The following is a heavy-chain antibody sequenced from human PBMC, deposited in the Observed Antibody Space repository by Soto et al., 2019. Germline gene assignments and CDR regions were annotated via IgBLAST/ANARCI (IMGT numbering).Heavy chain of an antibody. V-gene: IGHV3-23*01. D-gene: IGHD3-3*01. CDR2: ISRDGDST. J-gene: IGHJ4*02. Sequence: EVHLLESGGDLVQPGGSLRLSCATSGFTFSSYAMTWVRQAAGKGPEWVYAISRDGDSTYYASSVKGRFTISRDNFKNMVYLQRTYLGAEDTAVYYCANDVGSDFWSGYCHFDYWGQGTLVTVSS. CDR3: ANDVGSDFWSGYCHFDY. CDR1: GFTFSSYA.